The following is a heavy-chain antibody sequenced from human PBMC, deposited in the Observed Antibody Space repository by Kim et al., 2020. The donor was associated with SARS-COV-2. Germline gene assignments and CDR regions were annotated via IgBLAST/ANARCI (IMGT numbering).Heavy chain of an antibody. CDR1: GFTFSSYS. Sequence: GGSLRLSCAASGFTFSSYSMNWVRQAPGKGLEWVSSISSSSSYIYYADSVKGRFTISRDNAKNSLYLQMNSLRAEDTAVYYCARDSPWGYGSGSYYTDAFDIWGQGTMVTVSS. CDR2: ISSSSSYI. D-gene: IGHD3-10*01. CDR3: ARDSPWGYGSGSYYTDAFDI. V-gene: IGHV3-21*01. J-gene: IGHJ3*02.